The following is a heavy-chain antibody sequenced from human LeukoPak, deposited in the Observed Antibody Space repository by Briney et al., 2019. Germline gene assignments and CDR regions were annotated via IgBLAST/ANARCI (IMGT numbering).Heavy chain of an antibody. J-gene: IGHJ4*02. V-gene: IGHV3-7*01. CDR1: GFSFSSYW. D-gene: IGHD5-18*01. CDR3: ARDAGYGYWVVDY. Sequence: GGSLRLSCVASGFSFSSYWINWVRQAPGEGLEWVAHMKPDGTRKYYLDSVKGRFTISRDNAKNSLYLQMNSLRPEDTAVYYCARDAGYGYWVVDYWGQGTLVTVSS. CDR2: MKPDGTRK.